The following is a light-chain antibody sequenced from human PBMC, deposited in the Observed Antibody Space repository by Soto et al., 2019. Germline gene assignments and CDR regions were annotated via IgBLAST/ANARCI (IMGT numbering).Light chain of an antibody. CDR2: SAS. CDR1: QAISSNC. J-gene: IGKJ3*01. CDR3: KQCGSHSFT. V-gene: IGKV3-20*01. Sequence: EIVLTQSPGTLSLSPGERATLSCRASQAISSNCLVWYQVKSGRAPRVLIHSASIRATDIPDRFSGGGCWTDFSLTISRVQREDFAVYYCKQCGSHSFTFGPGTKVDIK.